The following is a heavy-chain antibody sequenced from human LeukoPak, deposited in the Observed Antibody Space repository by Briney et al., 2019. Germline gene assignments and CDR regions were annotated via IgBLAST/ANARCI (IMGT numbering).Heavy chain of an antibody. D-gene: IGHD3-10*01. J-gene: IGHJ4*02. CDR2: IIPIFGTA. CDR1: GGTFSSYA. CDR3: AGNYYGSGSYYNNIDY. Sequence: SVKVSCKASGGTFSSYAISWVRQAPGQGLEWMGGIIPIFGTANYAQKFQGRVTITRDTSASTAYMELSSLRSEDTAVYYCAGNYYGSGSYYNNIDYWGQGTLVTVSS. V-gene: IGHV1-69*05.